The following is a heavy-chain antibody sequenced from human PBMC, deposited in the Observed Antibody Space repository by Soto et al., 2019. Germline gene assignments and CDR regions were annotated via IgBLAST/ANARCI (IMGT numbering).Heavy chain of an antibody. J-gene: IGHJ1*01. V-gene: IGHV5-10-1*01. Sequence: GESLKISCKGSGYSFTSYWISWVRQMPGKGLEWMGRIDPSDSYTNYSPSFQGHVTISADKSISTAYLQWSSLKASDTAMYYCARLNRGSYFPVYFQHWGQRTLVTVSS. CDR2: IDPSDSYT. D-gene: IGHD1-26*01. CDR1: GYSFTSYW. CDR3: ARLNRGSYFPVYFQH.